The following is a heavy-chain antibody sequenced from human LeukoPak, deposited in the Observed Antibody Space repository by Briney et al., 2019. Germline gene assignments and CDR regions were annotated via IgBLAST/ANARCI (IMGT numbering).Heavy chain of an antibody. D-gene: IGHD1-26*01. J-gene: IGHJ4*02. CDR1: GLTFSNFK. V-gene: IGHV3-48*04. CDR3: ARGSGWVGATKGYYFDY. CDR2: ITGSSSTI. Sequence: GGSLRLSCAVSGLTFSNFKMNWVRQAPGKGLEWVSFITGSSSTIYYADSVKGRFTISRDNAKNSLYLQMNSLRAEDTAVYYCARGSGWVGATKGYYFDYWGQGTLVTVSS.